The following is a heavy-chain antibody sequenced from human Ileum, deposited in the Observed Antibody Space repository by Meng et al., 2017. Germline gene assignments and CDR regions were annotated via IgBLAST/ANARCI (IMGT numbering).Heavy chain of an antibody. CDR3: ARDHWGSLDY. CDR2: AGT. CDR1: VGTVNTSDYQ. Sequence: QGQRLGSGPGLCRLSGAPPLICLCPVGTVNTSDYQWGWIRQPTGKGLEWIGYAGTNYNPSFKSRVTISVDTSKRQFSLKLTSVTAADTAVYYCARDHWGSLDYWGQGILVTVSS. J-gene: IGHJ4*02. D-gene: IGHD7-27*01. V-gene: IGHV4-61*08.